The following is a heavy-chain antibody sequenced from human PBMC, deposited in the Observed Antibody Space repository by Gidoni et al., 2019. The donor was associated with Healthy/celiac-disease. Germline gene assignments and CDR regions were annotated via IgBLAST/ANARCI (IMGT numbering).Heavy chain of an antibody. Sequence: QVQLVQSGAEVKKPGSSVQVSCKASGVTFSSYALSWVRQAPGQGLEWMGGIIPIFGTANYAQKFQGRVTITADESTSTAYMELSSLRSEDTAVYYCARVPSHYYGSGSWYYYYGMDVWGKGTTVTVSS. CDR1: GVTFSSYA. J-gene: IGHJ6*04. D-gene: IGHD3-10*01. V-gene: IGHV1-69*01. CDR2: IIPIFGTA. CDR3: ARVPSHYYGSGSWYYYYGMDV.